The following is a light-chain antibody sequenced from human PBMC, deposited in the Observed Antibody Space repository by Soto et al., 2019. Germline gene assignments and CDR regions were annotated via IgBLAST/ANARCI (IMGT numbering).Light chain of an antibody. CDR1: QSIGRY. CDR2: AAS. Sequence: DIQMTQSPSSLSASVGDRVTISCRASQSIGRYLNWYKQKPGKAPELLIYAASTLQSGVPSRFSGSGSGTDFTLTISTLQPEDFATYYCQQAYSTPITFGQGTRLEIK. CDR3: QQAYSTPIT. J-gene: IGKJ5*01. V-gene: IGKV1-39*01.